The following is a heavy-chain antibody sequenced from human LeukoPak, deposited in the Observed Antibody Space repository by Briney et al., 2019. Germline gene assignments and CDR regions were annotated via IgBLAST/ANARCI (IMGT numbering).Heavy chain of an antibody. CDR1: GGTFSSYA. CDR2: IIPIFGTA. CDR3: ARDQLLEPGYNWFDP. V-gene: IGHV1-69*13. Sequence: SVKVSCKATGGTFSSYAISWVRQAPGQGLEWMGGIIPIFGTANYAQKFQGRVTITADESTSTAYMELSSLRSEDTAVYYCARDQLLEPGYNWFDPWGQGTLVTVSS. D-gene: IGHD2-2*01. J-gene: IGHJ5*02.